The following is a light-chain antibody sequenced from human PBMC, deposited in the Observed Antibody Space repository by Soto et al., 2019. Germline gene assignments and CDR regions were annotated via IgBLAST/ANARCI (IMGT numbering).Light chain of an antibody. J-gene: IGLJ1*01. Sequence: QPVLTQPPSVSGAPGQRATISCTGSSSNIGAGYAVHWYQQLPGRAPKLLIYDNNNRPSGVPDRFSGSKSGTSASLAITGLQAEDEADYYCQSYDSSLDYVFGSGTKLPVL. CDR3: QSYDSSLDYV. CDR1: SSNIGAGYA. V-gene: IGLV1-40*01. CDR2: DNN.